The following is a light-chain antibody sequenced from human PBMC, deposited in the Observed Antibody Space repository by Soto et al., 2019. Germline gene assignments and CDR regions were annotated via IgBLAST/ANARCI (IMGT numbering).Light chain of an antibody. J-gene: IGKJ4*01. CDR1: QSVSSRY. CDR2: GAS. V-gene: IGKV3D-20*02. Sequence: IVMTHSPATLSVSPWERATLSLRSSQSVSSRYLAWYQQKPGQAPRIIIFGASGRATGIPDRFSGSGSGTDFTLTISSLEPEDFAVYYCQQRSNWPPALTFGGGTKVDIK. CDR3: QQRSNWPPALT.